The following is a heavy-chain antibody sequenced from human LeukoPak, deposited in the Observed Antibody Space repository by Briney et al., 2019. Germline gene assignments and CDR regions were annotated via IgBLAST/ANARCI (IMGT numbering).Heavy chain of an antibody. Sequence: PSETLSLTCAVYGGSFSGYYWSWIRQPPGKGLEWIGEINHSGSTNYNPSLKSRVTISVDTSKNQFSLKLSSVTAADTAVYYCAGGAPSGYYGMDVWGQGTTVTVSS. D-gene: IGHD6-19*01. V-gene: IGHV4-34*01. CDR2: INHSGST. CDR1: GGSFSGYY. J-gene: IGHJ6*02. CDR3: AGGAPSGYYGMDV.